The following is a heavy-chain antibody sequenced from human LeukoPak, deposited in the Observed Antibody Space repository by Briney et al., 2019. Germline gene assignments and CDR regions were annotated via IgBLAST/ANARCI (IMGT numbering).Heavy chain of an antibody. CDR3: AREGRGSSSLKF. V-gene: IGHV3-74*01. J-gene: IGHJ3*01. CDR1: GFSFSSYW. D-gene: IGHD6-13*01. Sequence: GGSLRLSCSASGFSFSSYWMHWVRQAPGKGLVWVARIHRDGSNKSYADSVKGRFTLSRDNAKNTLYLQMHSLRAEDTAVYYCAREGRGSSSLKFWGQGTMVTVSS. CDR2: IHRDGSNK.